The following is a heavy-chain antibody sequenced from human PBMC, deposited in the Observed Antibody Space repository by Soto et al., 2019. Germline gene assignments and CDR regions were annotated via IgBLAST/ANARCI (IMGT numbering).Heavy chain of an antibody. CDR3: ARALSYGSGSYYGGDYYGMDV. J-gene: IGHJ6*02. V-gene: IGHV3-66*01. CDR1: GFTFRNYG. Sequence: GGSLRLSCAASGFTFRNYGMNWVRQAPGKGLEWVSVIYSGGSTYYADSVKGRFTISRDNSKNTLYLQMNSLRAEDTAVYYCARALSYGSGSYYGGDYYGMDVWGQGTTVTVSS. D-gene: IGHD3-10*01. CDR2: IYSGGST.